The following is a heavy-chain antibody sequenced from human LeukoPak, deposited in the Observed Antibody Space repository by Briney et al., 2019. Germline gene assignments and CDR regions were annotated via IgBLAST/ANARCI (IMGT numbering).Heavy chain of an antibody. CDR2: ISSSSSYI. D-gene: IGHD3-22*01. CDR1: GFTFSSYS. J-gene: IGHJ4*02. CDR3: ARDPSSGYSNTHPDY. Sequence: PGGSLRLSCAASGFTFSSYSMNWVRQAPGKGLEWFSSISSSSSYIYYADSVKGRFTISRDNAKNSLYLQMNSLRAEDTAVYYCARDPSSGYSNTHPDYWGQGTLVTVSS. V-gene: IGHV3-21*01.